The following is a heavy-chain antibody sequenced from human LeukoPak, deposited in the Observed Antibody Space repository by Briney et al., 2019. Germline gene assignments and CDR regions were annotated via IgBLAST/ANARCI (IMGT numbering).Heavy chain of an antibody. CDR1: GDSISSYY. CDR2: IYYSGSA. D-gene: IGHD3-10*01. CDR3: ARDRFGEYYDY. V-gene: IGHV4-59*01. Sequence: SEALSLTCTVSGDSISSYYWSWIRQPPGKGLESIGYIYYSGSASYNPSLKSRVTMSIDTSKNQFSLKLRSVTAADTAVYYCARDRFGEYYDYWGQGTLVTVSS. J-gene: IGHJ4*02.